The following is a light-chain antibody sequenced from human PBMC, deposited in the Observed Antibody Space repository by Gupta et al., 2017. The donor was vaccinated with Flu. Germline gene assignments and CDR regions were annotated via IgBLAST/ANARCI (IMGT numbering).Light chain of an antibody. CDR3: QQEHSSPLT. Sequence: AIRITKSPSSFSASTGDRVTITCRASQGISSYLAWYQQKPGKAPKLLIYAASTVESGVPSRFSGSGSGTDFTLTISCRQSEDFATYYCQQEHSSPLTFGQGTKLEIK. CDR1: QGISSY. V-gene: IGKV1-8*01. CDR2: AAS. J-gene: IGKJ2*01.